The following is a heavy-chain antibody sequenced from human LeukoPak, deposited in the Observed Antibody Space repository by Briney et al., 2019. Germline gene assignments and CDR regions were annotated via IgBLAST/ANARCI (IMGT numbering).Heavy chain of an antibody. CDR1: GGSFSSFY. CDR3: ARGFYFDY. Sequence: SETLSLTCTVSGGSFSSFYWNWIRQPAGKGLEWIGRIYSSGSTNYNPSLKSRVTMSVDTSKIQFSLTPTSVTAADTAVYYCARGFYFDYWGQGTLVTVSS. V-gene: IGHV4-4*07. CDR2: IYSSGST. J-gene: IGHJ4*02.